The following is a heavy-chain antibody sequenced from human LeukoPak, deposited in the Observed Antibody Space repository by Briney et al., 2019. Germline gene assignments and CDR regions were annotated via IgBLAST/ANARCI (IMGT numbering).Heavy chain of an antibody. CDR3: ARVQRDDYYEVPNCFDT. CDR2: SSSNDEK. V-gene: IGHV2-26*01. D-gene: IGHD3-22*01. J-gene: IGHJ5*02. Sequence: ASGPVLVKPTETLTLTCTVSGFSLSNARMGVSWIRQPPGKALEWLAHSSSNDEKSYSTSLKSRLTISRDTSKSQVTLTMTNLDPVVTATYYCARVQRDDYYEVPNCFDTWGQGTLVTVSS. CDR1: GFSLSNARMG.